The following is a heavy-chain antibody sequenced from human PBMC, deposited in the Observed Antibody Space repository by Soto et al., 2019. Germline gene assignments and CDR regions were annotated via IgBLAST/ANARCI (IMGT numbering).Heavy chain of an antibody. CDR3: ARGQGYYDILTGYYTSWFDP. D-gene: IGHD3-9*01. CDR2: IGTAGET. CDR1: GFTFSSYD. J-gene: IGHJ5*02. V-gene: IGHV3-13*04. Sequence: GGSLRLSCAASGFTFSSYDMHWVRQATGKGLERVSAIGTAGETYYPGSVKGRFTISRENAKNSFYFQMNSLRAGDTAVYYCARGQGYYDILTGYYTSWFDPWGQGTLVTVSS.